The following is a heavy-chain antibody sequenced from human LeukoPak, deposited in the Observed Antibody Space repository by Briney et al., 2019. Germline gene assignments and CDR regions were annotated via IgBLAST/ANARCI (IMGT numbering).Heavy chain of an antibody. V-gene: IGHV3-48*03. CDR2: ISSSGSTI. CDR3: AREDYDILTNCYYMDV. Sequence: GGSLRLSCAASGFTFSSYEMNGVRQAPGKGLEWVSYISSSGSTIYYADSVKGRFTISRDNAKNSLYLQMNSLRAEDTAVYYCAREDYDILTNCYYMDVWGKGTTVTISS. CDR1: GFTFSSYE. J-gene: IGHJ6*03. D-gene: IGHD3-9*01.